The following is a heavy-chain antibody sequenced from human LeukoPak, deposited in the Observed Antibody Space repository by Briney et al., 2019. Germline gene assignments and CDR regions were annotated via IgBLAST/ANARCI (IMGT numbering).Heavy chain of an antibody. Sequence: PGGSLRLSXAASGFPFSTYAMHLVRQAPGKGLEWVTFIRFDGTKEYYADSVKGRFTISRDNSKNTMYLQMNYLRAEDTAVYYCARGWGAFDYWGQGTLVTVSS. J-gene: IGHJ4*02. V-gene: IGHV3-30*02. CDR1: GFPFSTYA. D-gene: IGHD3-16*01. CDR3: ARGWGAFDY. CDR2: IRFDGTKE.